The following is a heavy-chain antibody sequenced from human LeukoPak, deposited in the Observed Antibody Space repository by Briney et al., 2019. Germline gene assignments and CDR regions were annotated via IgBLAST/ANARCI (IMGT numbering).Heavy chain of an antibody. D-gene: IGHD4-11*01. V-gene: IGHV3-48*03. CDR3: ASILDYVNYRDC. CDR1: GFTFSSYE. CDR2: ISSSGSTI. Sequence: PGGSLRLSCAASGFTFSSYEMNWVRQAPGKGLEWVSYISSSGSTIYYADSVKGRFTISRDNAKNSLSLQMNSLRAKDTAVYYCASILDYVNYRDCWGQGTLATVSS. J-gene: IGHJ4*02.